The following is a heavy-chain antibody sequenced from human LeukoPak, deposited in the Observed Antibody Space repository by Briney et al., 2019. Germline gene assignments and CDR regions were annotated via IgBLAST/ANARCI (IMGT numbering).Heavy chain of an antibody. CDR3: AMIPYCTTATCYYFDY. V-gene: IGHV1-18*01. Sequence: ASVKVSCKTSGYTFTTYGISWVRQAPGQGLEWMGWISAYSGNTNYAQEIQGRVTMTTDTSTSTAYMELRSLRSDDTAVYYCAMIPYCTTATCYYFDYWGQGTLVTVSS. J-gene: IGHJ4*02. CDR1: GYTFTTYG. D-gene: IGHD2-2*01. CDR2: ISAYSGNT.